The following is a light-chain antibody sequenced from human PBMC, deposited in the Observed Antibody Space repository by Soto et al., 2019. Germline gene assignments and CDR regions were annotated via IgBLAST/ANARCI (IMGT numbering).Light chain of an antibody. CDR2: GAT. J-gene: IGKJ5*01. Sequence: EIVMTQSPATLSVSPGERATLSCRASQSVSILLAWYQQKPGQAPRLLIHGATTRATGIPARFSGSGSGTDFTLTISRLEPEDFAIYYCQHRSDWPITFGQGTRLEIK. V-gene: IGKV3-15*01. CDR3: QHRSDWPIT. CDR1: QSVSIL.